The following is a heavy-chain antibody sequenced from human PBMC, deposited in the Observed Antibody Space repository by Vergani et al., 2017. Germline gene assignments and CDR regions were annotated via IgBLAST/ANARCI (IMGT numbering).Heavy chain of an antibody. J-gene: IGHJ5*02. Sequence: QLQLQESGPGLVKPSETLSLTCTVSGGSISSSSYYWGWIRQPPGKGLEWIGSIYYSGSTYYNPSLKSRVTISVDTSKNQFSLKLSSVTAADTAVYYCARLSYCSSTSCYVGNNWFDPWGQGTLVTVSS. CDR3: ARLSYCSSTSCYVGNNWFDP. CDR1: GGSISSSSYY. V-gene: IGHV4-39*01. CDR2: IYYSGST. D-gene: IGHD2-2*01.